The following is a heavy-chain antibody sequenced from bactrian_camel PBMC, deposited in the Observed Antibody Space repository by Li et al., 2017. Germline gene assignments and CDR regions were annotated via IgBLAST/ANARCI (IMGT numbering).Heavy chain of an antibody. CDR2: INRGDSST. J-gene: IGHJ4*01. D-gene: IGHD3*01. CDR3: VRELGGYLDY. CDR1: GWTFSRYW. Sequence: HVQLVESGGGLVQPGGSLRLSCAYSGWTFSRYWMYWVRQAPGKGLEWVSLINRGDSSTYYADSVKGRFTIGRGRAENEVFLQMNSLKPEDTGMYYCVRELGGYLDYWGPGTQVTVS. V-gene: IGHV3S6*01.